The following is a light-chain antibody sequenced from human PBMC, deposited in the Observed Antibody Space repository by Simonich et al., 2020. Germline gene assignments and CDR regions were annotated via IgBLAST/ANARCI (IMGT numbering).Light chain of an antibody. CDR3: QQYNSYHT. J-gene: IGKJ2*01. CDR1: QSISSW. V-gene: IGKV1-5*03. Sequence: DIQMTQSPSTLSASVGDRVTITCRAIQSISSWLAWYQQKPGKAPKLLIYKASSLESWFPSRFSGSGSGTEFTLTISSLQPDDFATYYCQQYNSYHTFGQGTKLEIK. CDR2: KAS.